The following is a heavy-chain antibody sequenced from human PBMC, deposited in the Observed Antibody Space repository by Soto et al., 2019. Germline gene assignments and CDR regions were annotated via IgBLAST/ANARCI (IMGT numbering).Heavy chain of an antibody. D-gene: IGHD1-26*01. J-gene: IGHJ4*02. Sequence: QVQLVQSGAVVKKPGSSVKVTCKASGGTFSSYAMNWVRQAPGPGLEWMVGIIPMFGTTTYAQKFQGRVTITADESTSTVYMELTGLTSDDTAVYYCGRDGAGMGAPFDYWGQGTVVTVSS. V-gene: IGHV1-69*12. CDR1: GGTFSSYA. CDR3: GRDGAGMGAPFDY. CDR2: IIPMFGTT.